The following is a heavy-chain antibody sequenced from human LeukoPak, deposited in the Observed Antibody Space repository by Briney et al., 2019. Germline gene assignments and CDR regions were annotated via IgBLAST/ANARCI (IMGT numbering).Heavy chain of an antibody. V-gene: IGHV1-69*13. CDR2: IIPIFGTA. D-gene: IGHD3-10*01. Sequence: GASVKVSCKASGGTFSSYAISWVRQAPGQGLEWMEGIIPIFGTANYAQKFQGRVTITADESPSTAYMELSSLRSEDTAVYYCARAYGSGSYYNGVTYNWFDPWGQGTLVTVSS. J-gene: IGHJ5*02. CDR1: GGTFSSYA. CDR3: ARAYGSGSYYNGVTYNWFDP.